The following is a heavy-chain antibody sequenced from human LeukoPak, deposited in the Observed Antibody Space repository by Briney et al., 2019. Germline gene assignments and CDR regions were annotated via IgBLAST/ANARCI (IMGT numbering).Heavy chain of an antibody. CDR1: GFTFSSYG. CDR3: AKDERRRYCSGGSCYSV. J-gene: IGHJ4*02. CDR2: ISGSGGST. V-gene: IGHV3-23*01. D-gene: IGHD2-15*01. Sequence: PGGSLRLSCAASGFTFSSYGMHWVRQAPGKGLEWVSAISGSGGSTYYADSVKGRFTISRDNSKNTLYLQMNSLRAEDTAVYYCAKDERRRYCSGGSCYSVWGQGTLVTVSS.